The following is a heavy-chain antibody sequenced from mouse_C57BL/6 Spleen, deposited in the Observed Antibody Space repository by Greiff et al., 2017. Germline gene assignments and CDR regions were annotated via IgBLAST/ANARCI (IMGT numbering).Heavy chain of an antibody. CDR3: TTPPSLTAVVSLGY. V-gene: IGHV14-4*01. D-gene: IGHD1-1*01. J-gene: IGHJ2*01. CDR1: GFNIKDDY. CDR2: IDPENGDT. Sequence: VQLQQSGAELVRPGASVKLSCTASGFNIKDDYMHWVKQRPEQGLEWIGWIDPENGDTEYTSKFQGKATITADTSSNTAYLQLSSLTSEDAAVYYYTTPPSLTAVVSLGYWGQGTTLTVSS.